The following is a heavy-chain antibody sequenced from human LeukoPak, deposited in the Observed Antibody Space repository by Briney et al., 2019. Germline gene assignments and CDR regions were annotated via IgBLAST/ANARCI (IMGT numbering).Heavy chain of an antibody. CDR1: GGSFSGYH. J-gene: IGHJ4*02. CDR2: IKYSGSS. Sequence: PSETLSLTCGVYGGSFSGYHWSWIRQPPGKGLEWIGGIKYSGSSNYNPSLKSRVNISVDTSKNQFSLKLSSVTAADTAVYYCARTTYFYDTSGYYYGNWGQGTLVTVSS. CDR3: ARTTYFYDTSGYYYGN. D-gene: IGHD3-22*01. V-gene: IGHV4-34*01.